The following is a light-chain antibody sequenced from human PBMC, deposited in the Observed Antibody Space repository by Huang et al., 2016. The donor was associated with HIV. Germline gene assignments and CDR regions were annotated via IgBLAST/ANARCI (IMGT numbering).Light chain of an antibody. CDR2: WAS. J-gene: IGKJ1*01. V-gene: IGKV4-1*01. CDR3: QQYYSAPQT. CDR1: QSVLYSSKNNNY. Sequence: DIVMTQSPDSLAVSLGERATINCKSCQSVLYSSKNNNYLTWYQQKAGQPPRLLIYWASTRQSGVPDRFSGSGSGTDFTLTISSLQAEDVAVYYCQQYYSAPQTFGRGTKVEIK.